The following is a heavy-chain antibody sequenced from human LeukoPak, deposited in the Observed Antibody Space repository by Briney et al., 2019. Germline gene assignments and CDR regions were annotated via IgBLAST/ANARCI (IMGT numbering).Heavy chain of an antibody. CDR3: ARERFHGSGAPKFDY. D-gene: IGHD3-10*01. Sequence: GGSLRLSCAASGFTFTKHWMSWVRQTKDKGLECVAKIREDGGEKHYVDSVKGRFTISRDNAKNSLYLQMNSLRVEDTAVYYCARERFHGSGAPKFDYWGQGTLVTVSS. V-gene: IGHV3-7*01. CDR2: IREDGGEK. J-gene: IGHJ4*02. CDR1: GFTFTKHW.